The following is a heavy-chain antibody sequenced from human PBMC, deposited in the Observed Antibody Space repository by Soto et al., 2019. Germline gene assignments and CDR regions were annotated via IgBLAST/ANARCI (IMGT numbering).Heavy chain of an antibody. Sequence: QVHLVQSGAEVKKPGSSVKVSCKASGDTFSSFAISWMRQAPGQGLELLGGIIPIFRTPKYGQKLQGRVTITADEPTSTAYMELSSLRSKDTAVYYCSRDNDREQLGGNYYYALGVWGQGTTVIVSS. CDR1: GDTFSSFA. CDR2: IIPIFRTP. J-gene: IGHJ6*02. CDR3: SRDNDREQLGGNYYYALGV. D-gene: IGHD1-1*01. V-gene: IGHV1-69*12.